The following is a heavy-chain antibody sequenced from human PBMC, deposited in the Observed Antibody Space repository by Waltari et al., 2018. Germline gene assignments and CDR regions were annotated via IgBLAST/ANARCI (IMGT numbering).Heavy chain of an antibody. Sequence: QVQLQESGPGLVKPSETLSLTCAVSGYSISSGYYWGWIRQPPGKGLEWIGSIYHSGSTYYNPSLKSRVTISVDTSKNQFSLKLSSVTAADTAVYYCARREGYYGSGSYPYFDYWGQGTLVTVSS. CDR3: ARREGYYGSGSYPYFDY. D-gene: IGHD3-10*01. V-gene: IGHV4-38-2*01. CDR1: GYSISSGYY. CDR2: IYHSGST. J-gene: IGHJ4*02.